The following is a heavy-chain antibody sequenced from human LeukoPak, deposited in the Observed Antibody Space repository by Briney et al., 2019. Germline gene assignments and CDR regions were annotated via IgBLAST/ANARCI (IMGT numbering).Heavy chain of an antibody. CDR1: GFTFSSYT. J-gene: IGHJ4*02. CDR2: ISGSGDST. D-gene: IGHD6-13*01. CDR3: ARGVIAAAGFFDF. V-gene: IGHV3-23*01. Sequence: GGSLRLSCAASGFTFSSYTMSWVRQAPGKGLGWVSAISGSGDSTYYADSVKGRFTTSRDNSKNTLFLQMNSLRAEDTAVYYCARGVIAAAGFFDFWGQGALVTVSS.